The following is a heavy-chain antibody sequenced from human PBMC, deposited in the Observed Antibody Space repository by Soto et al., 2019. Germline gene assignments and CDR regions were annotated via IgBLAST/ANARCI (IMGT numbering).Heavy chain of an antibody. D-gene: IGHD2-15*01. CDR3: APHVHCSGGSCHYDAFDI. V-gene: IGHV3-23*01. Sequence: EVQLLESGGGLVQPGESLRLSCAVSGFIFGNYMMTWVRQAPGKGLEWVSTIRDGGESTYYADSVKGRFTISRDNSKNTWYLQMDNLGVEDTAVYYCAPHVHCSGGSCHYDAFDIRGQGTMVTVSS. CDR2: IRDGGEST. CDR1: GFIFGNYM. J-gene: IGHJ3*02.